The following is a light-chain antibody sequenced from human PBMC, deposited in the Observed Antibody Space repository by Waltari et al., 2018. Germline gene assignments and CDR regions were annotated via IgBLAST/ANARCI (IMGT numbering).Light chain of an antibody. J-gene: IGKJ1*01. CDR2: GAS. CDR1: QRGSRA. Sequence: EIVLPQSPGTLSLSLGERATASCRTSQRGSRALAWYQQKPGQTPRLLIYGASTRATGIPDRFSGSGSGTDFSLTISRLEPDDFAVYYCQHCLRLPVTFGQGTTVEI. CDR3: QHCLRLPVT. V-gene: IGKV3-20*01.